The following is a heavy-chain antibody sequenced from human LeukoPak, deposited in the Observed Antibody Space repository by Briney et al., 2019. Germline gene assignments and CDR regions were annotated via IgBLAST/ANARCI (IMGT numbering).Heavy chain of an antibody. CDR3: ARVGRGDHTWGSYYCDH. CDR2: ISPSGST. Sequence: PSETLSLTCTVSGDSFSSYRWSWLRQSRGKGLEWIGYISPSGSTSYNPSLKSRVTFSVDTSKSQFSLRLTSVTAADTAVYYCARVGRGDHTWGSYYCDHWGQGTLVSVSS. J-gene: IGHJ4*02. D-gene: IGHD3-16*01. V-gene: IGHV4-59*01. CDR1: GDSFSSYR.